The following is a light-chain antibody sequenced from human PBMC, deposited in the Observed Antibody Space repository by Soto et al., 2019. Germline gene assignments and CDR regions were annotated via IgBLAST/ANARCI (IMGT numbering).Light chain of an antibody. V-gene: IGLV8-61*01. CDR1: SGSVSTSYY. J-gene: IGLJ2*01. CDR3: VLYMGSGIWV. Sequence: QAVVTQEPSFSVSPGGTVTLTCGLSSGSVSTSYYHSWYQQTPGQAPRTLIYSTNTRSSGVPDRFSGSILGNEAALTITGAQADDESDYYCVLYMGSGIWVFGGGTQLTVL. CDR2: STN.